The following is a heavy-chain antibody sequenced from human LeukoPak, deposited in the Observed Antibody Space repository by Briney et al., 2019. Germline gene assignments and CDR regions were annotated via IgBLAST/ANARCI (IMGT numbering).Heavy chain of an antibody. V-gene: IGHV1-46*01. CDR1: GYTFTSYY. Sequence: ASVKVSCEASGYTFTSYYMHWVRQAPGQGLEWMGIINPSGGSTSYAQKFQGRVTMTRDMSTSTVYMELSSLRSEDTAVYYCARPSVAYCGGDCGAYDAFDIWGQGTMVTVSS. D-gene: IGHD2-21*02. J-gene: IGHJ3*02. CDR3: ARPSVAYCGGDCGAYDAFDI. CDR2: INPSGGST.